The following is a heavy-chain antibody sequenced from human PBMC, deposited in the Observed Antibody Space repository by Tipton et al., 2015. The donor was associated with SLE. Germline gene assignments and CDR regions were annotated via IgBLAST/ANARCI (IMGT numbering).Heavy chain of an antibody. J-gene: IGHJ5*02. CDR2: INHSRST. Sequence: LRLSCAASGFTFSNAWMSWIRQPPGKGLEWIGEINHSRSTNYNPSLKSRVTISVDASKNQFSLKLSSVTAADTAVYYCAGHSYYYESSGYWGNWFDPWGQGTLVTVSS. D-gene: IGHD3-22*01. CDR3: AGHSYYYESSGYWGNWFDP. V-gene: IGHV4-34*08. CDR1: GFTFSNAW.